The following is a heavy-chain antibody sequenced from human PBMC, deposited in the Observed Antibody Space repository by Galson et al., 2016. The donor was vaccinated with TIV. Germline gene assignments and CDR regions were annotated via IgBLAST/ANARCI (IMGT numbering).Heavy chain of an antibody. D-gene: IGHD6-19*01. Sequence: TLSLTCTVSGGSISNYYWSWIRQPPGKGLEWIGYIYYSGTTSYNPSLKSRVTISVDTSRNQFSLKLTSVTAADTAVYYCARDSWGSGYNSGWGGFDLWGQGTMVTVSS. CDR2: IYYSGTT. CDR3: ARDSWGSGYNSGWGGFDL. J-gene: IGHJ3*01. CDR1: GGSISNYY. V-gene: IGHV4-59*01.